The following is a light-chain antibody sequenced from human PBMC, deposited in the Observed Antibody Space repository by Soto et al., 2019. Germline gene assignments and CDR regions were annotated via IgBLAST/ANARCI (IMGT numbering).Light chain of an antibody. CDR2: GAF. CDR3: QQYGYSTT. J-gene: IGKJ2*01. V-gene: IGKV3-20*01. CDR1: QSVSSGS. Sequence: EIVLTQSPGTLSLSPGERATLSCRASQSVSSGSLAWYQQKPGQAPRLLIHGAFSRATGIPDRFSGSGSGTDFSLTISRLEPEDFAVYYCQQYGYSTTFGQGTKVDIK.